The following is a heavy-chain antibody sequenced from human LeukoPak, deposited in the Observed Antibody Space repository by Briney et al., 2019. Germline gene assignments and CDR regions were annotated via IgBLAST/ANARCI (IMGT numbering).Heavy chain of an antibody. Sequence: KPSETLSLTCTVSGGSISSSSYYWGWIRQPPGKGLEWIGSIYYSESTYYNPSLKSRVTISVDTSKNQFSRKLSSVTAADTAVYYCARLSRDDFWSGSWYYYYYMDVWGKGTTVTVSS. V-gene: IGHV4-39*01. D-gene: IGHD3-3*01. CDR1: GGSISSSSYY. CDR3: ARLSRDDFWSGSWYYYYYMDV. J-gene: IGHJ6*03. CDR2: IYYSEST.